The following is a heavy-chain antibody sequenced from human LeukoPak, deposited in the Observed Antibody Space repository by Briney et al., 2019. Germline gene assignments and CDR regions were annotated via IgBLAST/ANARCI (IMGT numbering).Heavy chain of an antibody. CDR1: GGTFSSYA. J-gene: IGHJ5*02. CDR2: IIPIFGTA. Sequence: SVKVSCKASGGTFSSYAISWVRQAPGQGLEWMGGIIPIFGTANYAQKFQGRVTITADESTSTAYMELSSLRSEDTAVYSCARPRLLYSSGWYGWFDPWGQGTLVTVSS. D-gene: IGHD6-19*01. CDR3: ARPRLLYSSGWYGWFDP. V-gene: IGHV1-69*13.